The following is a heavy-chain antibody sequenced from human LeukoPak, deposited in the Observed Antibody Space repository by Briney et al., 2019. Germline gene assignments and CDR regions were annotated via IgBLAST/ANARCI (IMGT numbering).Heavy chain of an antibody. V-gene: IGHV3-30*18. Sequence: GGSLRLSCAASGFTFSSHGMHWVRQAPGKGLEWVAVISYDGSNKYYAEFVKGRFTISRDNSKNTLYLQMNSLRAEDTAVYYCAKDSLAPDYGMDVWGQGTTVTVSS. CDR1: GFTFSSHG. CDR2: ISYDGSNK. CDR3: AKDSLAPDYGMDV. J-gene: IGHJ6*02.